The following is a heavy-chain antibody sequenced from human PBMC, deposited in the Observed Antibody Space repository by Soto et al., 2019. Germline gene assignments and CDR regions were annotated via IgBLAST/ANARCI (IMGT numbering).Heavy chain of an antibody. Sequence: PSETLSLACTVAGGSIRSGDYYWSWIRQPPGKGLEWIGNIYHRGSPNYDPSLKSRVSISVDTSKNQFSLKLTSVTAADTAVYYCARMDFVVVPGTIRDGGQGSQVTVSS. CDR2: IYHRGSP. D-gene: IGHD2-2*02. J-gene: IGHJ4*02. V-gene: IGHV4-30-4*01. CDR3: ARMDFVVVPGTIRD. CDR1: GGSIRSGDYY.